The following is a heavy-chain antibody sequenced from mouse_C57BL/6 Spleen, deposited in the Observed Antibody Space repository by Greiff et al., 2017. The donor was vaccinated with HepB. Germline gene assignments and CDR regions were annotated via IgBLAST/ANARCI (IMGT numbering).Heavy chain of an antibody. CDR2: IYPGDGDT. CDR1: GYAFSSYW. J-gene: IGHJ2*01. D-gene: IGHD1-1*01. Sequence: LQESGAELVKPGASVKISCKASGYAFSSYWMNWVKQRPGKGLEWIGQIYPGDGDTNYNGKFKGKATLTADKSSSTAYMQLSSLTSEDSAVYFCARLGYYGSSLQYYFDCWGQGTTLTVSS. V-gene: IGHV1-80*01. CDR3: ARLGYYGSSLQYYFDC.